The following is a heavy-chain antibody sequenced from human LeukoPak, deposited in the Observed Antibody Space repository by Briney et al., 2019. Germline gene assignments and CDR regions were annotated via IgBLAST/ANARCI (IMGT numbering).Heavy chain of an antibody. J-gene: IGHJ6*03. V-gene: IGHV1-69*05. CDR2: IIPIFGTA. D-gene: IGHD4-17*01. Sequence: SVKVSCKASGGTFSSYAISWVRQAPGQGLERMGGIIPIFGTANYAQKFQGRVTITTDESTSTAYMELSSLRSEDTAVYYCARDFSAGTTDRDYYYYYYMDVWGKGTTVTVSS. CDR1: GGTFSSYA. CDR3: ARDFSAGTTDRDYYYYYYMDV.